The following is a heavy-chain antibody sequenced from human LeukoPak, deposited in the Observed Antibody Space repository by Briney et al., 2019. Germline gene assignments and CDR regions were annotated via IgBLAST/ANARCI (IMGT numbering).Heavy chain of an antibody. CDR1: GFTLSSNW. V-gene: IGHV3-7*05. Sequence: GGSLRLSCAASGFTLSSNWMSWVRQAPGKGLGWVANIKQDGSEIHYVDSVKGRFTISRDNAKNSLYLQMNSLRAEDTAVYYCARVDSGYSGYFQDWGQGALVTVSS. CDR2: IKQDGSEI. D-gene: IGHD3-22*01. CDR3: ARVDSGYSGYFQD. J-gene: IGHJ1*01.